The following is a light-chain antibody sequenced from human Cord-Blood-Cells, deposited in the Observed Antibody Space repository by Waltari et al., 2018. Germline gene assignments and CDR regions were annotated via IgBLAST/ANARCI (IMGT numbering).Light chain of an antibody. CDR1: QSISSW. CDR2: KAS. V-gene: IGKV1-5*03. J-gene: IGKJ4*01. Sequence: DIQMTQSPSTLSASVVDRVTITCRASQSISSWLAWYQQKPGKAPNLRIYKASSLESGVPARFRGSGAGTEFTLTISSLQPDDCAAYYCQQYNSYPLTFGGGTKVEIK. CDR3: QQYNSYPLT.